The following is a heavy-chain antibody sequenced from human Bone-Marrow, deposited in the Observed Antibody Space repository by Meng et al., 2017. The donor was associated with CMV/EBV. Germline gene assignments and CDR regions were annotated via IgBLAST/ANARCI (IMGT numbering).Heavy chain of an antibody. Sequence: GGSLRLSCAASGFTVSSNYMSWVRQAPGKGLEWVSVIYSGGSTYYADSVKGRFTISRDNSKNTLYLQMNSLRAEDTAVYYCARGFTIFGVVIGAFDIRGQGTMVTV. CDR3: ARGFTIFGVVIGAFDI. CDR2: IYSGGST. J-gene: IGHJ3*02. CDR1: GFTVSSNY. V-gene: IGHV3-53*01. D-gene: IGHD3-3*01.